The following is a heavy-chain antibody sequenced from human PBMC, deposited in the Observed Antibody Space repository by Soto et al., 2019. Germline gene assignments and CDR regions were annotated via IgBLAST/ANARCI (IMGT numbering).Heavy chain of an antibody. J-gene: IGHJ4*02. V-gene: IGHV3-48*03. CDR3: TRAAWFPYLSFY. CDR2: ISSSGSTA. D-gene: IGHD3-10*01. Sequence: GGSLRLSCASSWFTFIRFELHWVRKAPGKGLEWISYISSSGSTAYYASSVEGRFTISRDNANNSVYLQMDSLRAEDTALYYCTRAAWFPYLSFYWGQGARVTVYS. CDR1: WFTFIRFE.